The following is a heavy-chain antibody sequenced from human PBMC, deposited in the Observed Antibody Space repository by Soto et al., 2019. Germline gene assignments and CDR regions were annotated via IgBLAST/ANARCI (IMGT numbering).Heavy chain of an antibody. J-gene: IGHJ4*02. CDR3: ARDVKAGSGSYPLDY. CDR1: GYTFTSYG. Sequence: GASVKVSCKASGYTFTSYGISWVRQAPGQGLEWMGWISAYNGNTNYAQKLQGRVTMTTDTSTSTAYMELRSLRSDDTAVYYCARDVKAGSGSYPLDYWGQGXLVTVYS. CDR2: ISAYNGNT. V-gene: IGHV1-18*01. D-gene: IGHD3-10*01.